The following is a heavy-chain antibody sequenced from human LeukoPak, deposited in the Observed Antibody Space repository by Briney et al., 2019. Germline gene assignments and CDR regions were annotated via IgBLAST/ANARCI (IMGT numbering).Heavy chain of an antibody. V-gene: IGHV3-23*01. Sequence: GGSLRLSCAASGFTFSSYATSWVRQAPGKGLEWVSAISGSGGSTYYADSVKGRFTISRDNSKNTLYLQMNSLRAEDTAVYYCAKYYYDSSGYYQGWGMDVWGQGTTVTVSS. CDR3: AKYYYDSSGYYQGWGMDV. D-gene: IGHD3-22*01. J-gene: IGHJ6*02. CDR2: ISGSGGST. CDR1: GFTFSSYA.